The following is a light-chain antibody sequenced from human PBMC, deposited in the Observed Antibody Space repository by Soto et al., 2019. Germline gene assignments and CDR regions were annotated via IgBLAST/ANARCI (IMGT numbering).Light chain of an antibody. CDR3: QQYGSSPLT. CDR1: QSLSSTY. CDR2: GAS. Sequence: EIVLTQSPGTLSLSPGERATLSCRASQSLSSTYLAWYQQKPGQAPRLLIYGASNRATGIPDRFSGSGSGTDFTLTINRLEPEDFAEYYCQQYGSSPLTFGQGTKVDIK. J-gene: IGKJ1*01. V-gene: IGKV3-20*01.